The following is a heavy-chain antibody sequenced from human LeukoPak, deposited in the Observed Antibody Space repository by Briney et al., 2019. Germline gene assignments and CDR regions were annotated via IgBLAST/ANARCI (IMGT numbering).Heavy chain of an antibody. D-gene: IGHD6-25*01. J-gene: IGHJ3*02. CDR1: GYSFTSYW. V-gene: IGHV5-51*01. Sequence: GESLKISWKGSGYSFTSYWIGWVRQMPGKGLDWMGIIYPGDSDTRYSPSFQGQVTISADKSISTAYLQWSSLQASDTAMYYCARRSGLYAFDIWGQGTMVTVSS. CDR3: ARRSGLYAFDI. CDR2: IYPGDSDT.